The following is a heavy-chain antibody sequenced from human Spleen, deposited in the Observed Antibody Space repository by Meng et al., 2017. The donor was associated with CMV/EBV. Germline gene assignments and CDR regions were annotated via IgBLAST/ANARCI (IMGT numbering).Heavy chain of an antibody. D-gene: IGHD6-19*01. J-gene: IGHJ4*02. CDR2: INHSGST. V-gene: IGHV4-34*01. Sequence: QVQLQQWGAGLLKPSETLSLTCAVYGGSFSGYYWSWIRQPPGKGLEWIGEINHSGSTNYNPSLKSRVTISVDTSKNQFSLKLSSVTAADTAVYYCARGKGYSSGHWDYWGQGTLVTVSS. CDR3: ARGKGYSSGHWDY. CDR1: GGSFSGYY.